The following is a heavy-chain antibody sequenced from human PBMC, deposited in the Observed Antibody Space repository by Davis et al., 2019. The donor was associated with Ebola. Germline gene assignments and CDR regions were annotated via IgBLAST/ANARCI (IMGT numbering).Heavy chain of an antibody. V-gene: IGHV4-31*03. CDR1: GGSISSGGYY. CDR2: IYYSGST. J-gene: IGHJ6*04. CDR3: ARDGPVTTDYYYGMDV. Sequence: MPSETLSLTCTVSGGSISSGGYYWSWIRQHPGKGLEWIGYIYYSGSTYYNPSLKSRVTISVDTSKNQFSLKLSSVTAADTAVYYCARDGPVTTDYYYGMDVWGKGTTVTVSS. D-gene: IGHD4-17*01.